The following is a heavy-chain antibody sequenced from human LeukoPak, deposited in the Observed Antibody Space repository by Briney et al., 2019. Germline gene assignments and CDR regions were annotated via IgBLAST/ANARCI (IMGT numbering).Heavy chain of an antibody. CDR3: ARESYDSSGYNSEPFDY. D-gene: IGHD3-22*01. Sequence: QAGGSLRLSCAASGFTFSSYWMSWVRQAPGKGLEWVANIKQDGSEKYYVDSVKGRFTISRDNAKNSLYLQMNSLRAEDTAVYYCARESYDSSGYNSEPFDYWGQGTLVTVSA. CDR2: IKQDGSEK. V-gene: IGHV3-7*01. J-gene: IGHJ4*02. CDR1: GFTFSSYW.